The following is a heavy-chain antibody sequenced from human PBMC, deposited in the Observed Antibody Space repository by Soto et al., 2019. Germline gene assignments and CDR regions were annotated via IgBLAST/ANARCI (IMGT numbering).Heavy chain of an antibody. V-gene: IGHV3-23*01. J-gene: IGHJ6*02. CDR3: ARGDCSAAGCYIHYYYGMDV. Sequence: PGGSLRLSCAAAGFTFRNYAMSWVRQAPGKGLEWVSAISRSGGTSYYADSVKGRFTISRDNAKNTLYLQMDNLRAEDTAVYYCARGDCSAAGCYIHYYYGMDVWGQGTKVTVYS. CDR2: ISRSGGTS. D-gene: IGHD2-2*02. CDR1: GFTFRNYA.